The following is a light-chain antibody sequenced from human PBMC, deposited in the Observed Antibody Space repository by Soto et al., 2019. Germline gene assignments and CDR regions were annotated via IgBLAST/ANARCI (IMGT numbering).Light chain of an antibody. CDR3: QQYNSYSET. CDR2: EAS. J-gene: IGKJ1*01. Sequence: DIQMTQSPSTVPASVGDRVTITCRASQSISTWLAWYQQKSGKAPKLLIYEASSLGSGVPSRFSGSGSGTEFTLTISSLQPDDFATYYCQQYNSYSETFGQGTKVDI. V-gene: IGKV1-5*03. CDR1: QSISTW.